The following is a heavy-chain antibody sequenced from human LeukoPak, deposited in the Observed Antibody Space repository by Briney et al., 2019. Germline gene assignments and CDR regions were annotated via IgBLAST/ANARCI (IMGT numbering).Heavy chain of an antibody. CDR1: GYTFTSYG. CDR2: ISAYNGNT. V-gene: IGHV1-18*01. D-gene: IGHD2-15*01. Sequence: ASVKVSCKASGYTFTSYGIIWVRQAPGQGLEWMGWISAYNGNTNYAQNLQGRVTMTTDTSTSTAYMELRRLRSDDTAVYYCARGAAPDYYFDYWGQGTLVTVSS. J-gene: IGHJ4*02. CDR3: ARGAAPDYYFDY.